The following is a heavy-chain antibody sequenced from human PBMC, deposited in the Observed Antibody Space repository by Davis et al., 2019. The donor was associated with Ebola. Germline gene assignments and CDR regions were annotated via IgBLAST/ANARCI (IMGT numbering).Heavy chain of an antibody. J-gene: IGHJ4*02. V-gene: IGHV3-21*04. CDR3: TTTTTASDY. D-gene: IGHD4-11*01. CDR1: GFTVSSNY. CDR2: ISSSSSYI. Sequence: GGSLRLSCAASGFTVSSNYMSWVRQAPGKGLEWVSSISSSSSYIYYADSVKGRFTISRDNAKNSLYLQMNSLKTEDTAVYYCTTTTTASDYWGQGTLVTVSS.